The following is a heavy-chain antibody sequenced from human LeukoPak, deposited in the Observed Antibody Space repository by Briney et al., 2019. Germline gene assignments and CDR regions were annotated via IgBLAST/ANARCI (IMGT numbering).Heavy chain of an antibody. J-gene: IGHJ4*02. Sequence: SETLSLTCAVYGGSFSGYYWSWIRQPPGKGLEWIGEINHSGSTNYNPSLKSRVTISVDTSKNQFSLKLSSVTAADTAVYYCARADGYNFDYWGQGTLVTVSS. CDR1: GGSFSGYY. D-gene: IGHD5-24*01. V-gene: IGHV4-34*01. CDR3: ARADGYNFDY. CDR2: INHSGST.